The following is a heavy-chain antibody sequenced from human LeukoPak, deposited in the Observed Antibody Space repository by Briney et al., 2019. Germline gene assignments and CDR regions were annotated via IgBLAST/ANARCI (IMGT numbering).Heavy chain of an antibody. J-gene: IGHJ4*02. CDR2: INPNNGAT. D-gene: IGHD1-26*01. CDR3: TRETGSYHGNDY. Sequence: ASVQVSCKASGYTFTGYYMHWVRQAPGQGLEWMGRINPNNGATNYAQKLPGRVTITGDTSISTAYMELSSLRSDDTAVYYCTRETGSYHGNDYWGQGTLVTVSS. CDR1: GYTFTGYY. V-gene: IGHV1-2*06.